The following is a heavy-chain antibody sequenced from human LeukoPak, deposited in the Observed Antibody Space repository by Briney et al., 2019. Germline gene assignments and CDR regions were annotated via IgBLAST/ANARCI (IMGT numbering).Heavy chain of an antibody. CDR2: ISDDGYNP. J-gene: IGHJ4*01. CDR1: GFTFSSYP. D-gene: IGHD3-10*01. V-gene: IGHV3-30-3*01. Sequence: GGSLRLSCAASGFTFSSYPIHWVRQAPGKGLDWVAVISDDGYNPYYSDSVKGRFTISRDNAKNSLYLQMNSLRVEDTAVYYCARGLSGSGSGHFDYWGHGTLVTVSS. CDR3: ARGLSGSGSGHFDY.